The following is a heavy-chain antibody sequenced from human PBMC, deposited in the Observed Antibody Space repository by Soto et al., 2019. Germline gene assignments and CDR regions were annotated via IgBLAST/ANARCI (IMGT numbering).Heavy chain of an antibody. J-gene: IGHJ2*01. CDR1: GFSLSTSGVG. Sequence: QITLKESGPTLVKPTQTLTLTCTFSGFSLSTSGVGVGWIRQPPGKALEWLALIYWDDSERYNPSLKSRLTITKDHSQNQLVLTLTNMDHVDTATYYCTHSLRWLYFDLWGRGTLVTVSS. CDR3: THSLRWLYFDL. V-gene: IGHV2-5*02. CDR2: IYWDDSE. D-gene: IGHD3-22*01.